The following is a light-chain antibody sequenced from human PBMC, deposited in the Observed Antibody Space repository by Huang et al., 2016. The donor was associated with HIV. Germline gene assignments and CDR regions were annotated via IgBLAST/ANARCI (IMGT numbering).Light chain of an antibody. CDR1: QDISHF. V-gene: IGKV1-33*01. Sequence: DIQMTQSPSSLSASVGDRVTITCQASQDISHFLNWYQQKPGKAPKLLIYDASNLRTGVPSRFSGGGAGTDFIFTISSLQPEDIATYYCQQYDNPVTFGQGTKVEIK. CDR2: DAS. J-gene: IGKJ2*01. CDR3: QQYDNPVT.